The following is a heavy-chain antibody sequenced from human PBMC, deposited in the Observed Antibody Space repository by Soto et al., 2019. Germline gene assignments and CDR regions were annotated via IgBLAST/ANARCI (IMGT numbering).Heavy chain of an antibody. V-gene: IGHV4-34*01. J-gene: IGHJ4*02. CDR2: INHSGST. Sequence: SETLSLTCAVYGGSFSGYYWTWIRQPPGTGLEWIGEINHSGSTNYNPSLKSRVTISVDTSKNQFSLKLTSVTAADTAVYYCARHVLTAYIVYYFDYWGQGTLVTVSS. D-gene: IGHD3-16*01. CDR3: ARHVLTAYIVYYFDY. CDR1: GGSFSGYY.